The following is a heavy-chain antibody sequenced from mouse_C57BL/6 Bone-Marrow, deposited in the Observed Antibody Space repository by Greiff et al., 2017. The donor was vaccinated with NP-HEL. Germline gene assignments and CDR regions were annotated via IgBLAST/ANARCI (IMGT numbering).Heavy chain of an antibody. Sequence: VKLVESGAELVKPGASVKISCKASGYAFSSYWMNWVKQRPGKGLEWIGQIYPGDGDTNYNGKFKGKATLTADKSSSTAYMQLSSLTSEDAAVYFCARGRLLRAMDYWGQGTSVTVSS. CDR3: ARGRLLRAMDY. V-gene: IGHV1-80*01. CDR1: GYAFSSYW. D-gene: IGHD1-1*01. CDR2: IYPGDGDT. J-gene: IGHJ4*01.